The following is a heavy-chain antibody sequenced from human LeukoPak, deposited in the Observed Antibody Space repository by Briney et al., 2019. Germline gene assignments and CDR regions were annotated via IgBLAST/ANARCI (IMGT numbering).Heavy chain of an antibody. CDR2: IGTGGSVP. CDR1: GLTFGRYA. Sequence: PGGSLRLSCAASGLTFGRYAMSWVRQAPGRRLEWVAAIGTGGSVPYYADSVKGRFTISRDNPKNTLYLQMNSLRAEDTATYYCARQLGYCSDGTCYFDYWGQGTLVTVSS. D-gene: IGHD2-15*01. J-gene: IGHJ4*02. V-gene: IGHV3-23*01. CDR3: ARQLGYCSDGTCYFDY.